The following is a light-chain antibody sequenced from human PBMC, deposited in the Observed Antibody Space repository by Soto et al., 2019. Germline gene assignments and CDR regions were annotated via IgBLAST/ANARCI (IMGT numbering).Light chain of an antibody. Sequence: DIQLTQSPSSLSASVGDRVTITCRASQGITTYLNWYQQKPGKAPKLLIYAASRLQGGVPSRFSGSGFGTDFTLTISSLHPEDFANYYCQQTYSMPTLSFGGWTKVEIK. V-gene: IGKV1-39*01. CDR1: QGITTY. CDR2: AAS. CDR3: QQTYSMPTLS. J-gene: IGKJ4*01.